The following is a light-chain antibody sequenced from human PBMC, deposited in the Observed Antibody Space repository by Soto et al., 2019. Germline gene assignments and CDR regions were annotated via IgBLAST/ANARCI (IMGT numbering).Light chain of an antibody. CDR3: SSYTSSSTYV. J-gene: IGLJ1*01. Sequence: SALTQPASVSGSPGQSINISCTGTSRAVGGYNYASCYQQHPGKAPKLMFYDVINRPSGVFNCFSGSKSGNTASLTISGLQAEDEADYYCSSYTSSSTYVFGTGTKVTVL. CDR2: DVI. V-gene: IGLV2-14*01. CDR1: SRAVGGYNY.